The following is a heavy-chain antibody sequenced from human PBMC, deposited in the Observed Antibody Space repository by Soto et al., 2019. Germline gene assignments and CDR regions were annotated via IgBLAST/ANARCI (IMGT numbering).Heavy chain of an antibody. D-gene: IGHD5-18*01. Sequence: QLVQSGAEVKNPGASVRVSCKASGFSFSTYGITWVRQAPGQGLEWMGWITASNGNTHYAQDLQGRVTMTTDTSTSPAYMELGRLRSDDTAVYYCARGNSYGSYWYFDLLGRGTLVTVSS. CDR1: GFSFSTYG. J-gene: IGHJ2*01. CDR2: ITASNGNT. CDR3: ARGNSYGSYWYFDL. V-gene: IGHV1-18*04.